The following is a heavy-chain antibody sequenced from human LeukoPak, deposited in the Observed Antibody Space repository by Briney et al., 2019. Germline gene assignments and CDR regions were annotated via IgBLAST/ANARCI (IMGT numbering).Heavy chain of an antibody. CDR3: ARGGRNSSGWQDYL. D-gene: IGHD6-25*01. Sequence: PSDTVSLMCTVSGRSISSYYWSWIRQPPAKGLEWVANIYHTWSNNYNPSLSSPITISIDTAKNQFSLKLTSVTAADTAVYYCARGGRNSSGWQDYLWGQGTLVTVSS. J-gene: IGHJ4*02. CDR2: IYHTWSN. CDR1: GRSISSYY. V-gene: IGHV4-59*07.